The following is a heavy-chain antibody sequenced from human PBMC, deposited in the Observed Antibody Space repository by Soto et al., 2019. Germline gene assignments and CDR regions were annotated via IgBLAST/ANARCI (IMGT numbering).Heavy chain of an antibody. CDR2: IIPIFGTA. CDR1: GGTFSSYA. Sequence: QVQLVQSGAEVKKPGSSVKVSCKASGGTFSSYAISWVRQAPGQGLEWMGGIIPIFGTANYAQKFQGRVTITADESTSTAYMELSRLRSEDTAVYYCATQGRGYSYGFHYYYGMDVWGQGTTVTVSS. D-gene: IGHD5-18*01. V-gene: IGHV1-69*01. J-gene: IGHJ6*02. CDR3: ATQGRGYSYGFHYYYGMDV.